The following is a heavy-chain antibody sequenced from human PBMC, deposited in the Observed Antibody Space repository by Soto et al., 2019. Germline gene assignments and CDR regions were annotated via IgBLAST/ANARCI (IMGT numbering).Heavy chain of an antibody. J-gene: IGHJ6*03. V-gene: IGHV4-59*01. Sequence: SETLSLTCTVSGGSISSYYWSWIRQPPGKGLEWIGYIYYSGSTNYNPSLKSRVTISVDTSKNQFSLKLSSVTAADTAVYYCARGNDFWSGYYNDYYYMDVWGKGTKVTVSS. D-gene: IGHD3-3*01. CDR3: ARGNDFWSGYYNDYYYMDV. CDR1: GGSISSYY. CDR2: IYYSGST.